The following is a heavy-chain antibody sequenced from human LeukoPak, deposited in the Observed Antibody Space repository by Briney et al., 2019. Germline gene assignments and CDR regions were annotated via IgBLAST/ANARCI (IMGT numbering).Heavy chain of an antibody. CDR1: GFTFSSYE. J-gene: IGHJ6*03. V-gene: IGHV3-48*03. CDR2: ISSSGSTI. Sequence: GGSLRLSCAASGFTFSSYEMNWVRQAPGKGLEWVSYISSSGSTIYYADSVKGRFTISRGNAKNSMYLQMNSLRAEGTAVYYCARDKRLSPYYYMDVWGKGTTVTVSS. CDR3: ARDKRLSPYYYMDV. D-gene: IGHD3-16*02.